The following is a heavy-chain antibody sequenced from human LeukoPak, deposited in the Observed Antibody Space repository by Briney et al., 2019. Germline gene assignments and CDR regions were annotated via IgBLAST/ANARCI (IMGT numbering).Heavy chain of an antibody. J-gene: IGHJ5*02. Sequence: GESLKISCKGSGYSFTSYWIGWVRQMPGKGREWMGIIYPGDSDTRYSPSFQGQVTISADKSISTAYLQWSSLKASDTAMYYCARHYCSSISCSNWFDPWGQGTLVTVSS. CDR3: ARHYCSSISCSNWFDP. D-gene: IGHD2-2*01. V-gene: IGHV5-51*01. CDR2: IYPGDSDT. CDR1: GYSFTSYW.